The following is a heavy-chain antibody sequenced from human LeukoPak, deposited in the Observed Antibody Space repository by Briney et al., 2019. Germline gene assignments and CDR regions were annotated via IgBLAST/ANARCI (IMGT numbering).Heavy chain of an antibody. Sequence: SETLSLTCTVSGFSISSGYCWGWIRQPPGKGLEWIGEINHSGSTNYNPSLKSRVTISVDTSKNQFSLKLSSVTAADTAVYYCASGGSSLLWGQGTLVTVSS. J-gene: IGHJ4*02. D-gene: IGHD2-15*01. V-gene: IGHV4-38-2*02. CDR2: INHSGST. CDR3: ASGGSSLL. CDR1: GFSISSGYC.